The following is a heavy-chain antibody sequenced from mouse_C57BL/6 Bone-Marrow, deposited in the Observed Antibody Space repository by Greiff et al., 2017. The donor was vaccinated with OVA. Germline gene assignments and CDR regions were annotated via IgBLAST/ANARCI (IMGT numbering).Heavy chain of an antibody. J-gene: IGHJ1*03. D-gene: IGHD2-3*01. Sequence: EVKLMESGGGLVQPGGSLSLSCAASGFTFTDYYMSWVRQPPGKALEWLGFIRNKENGYTTEYSASVKGRFTISRDNSQSILYLQMNALRAEDSATYYCARSGYFHHWYFDVWGTGTTVTVSS. CDR1: GFTFTDYY. CDR2: IRNKENGYTT. CDR3: ARSGYFHHWYFDV. V-gene: IGHV7-3*01.